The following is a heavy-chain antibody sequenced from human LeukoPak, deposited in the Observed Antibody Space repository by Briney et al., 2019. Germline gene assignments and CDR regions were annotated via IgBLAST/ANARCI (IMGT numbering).Heavy chain of an antibody. D-gene: IGHD3-3*01. CDR2: GDHSGGT. J-gene: IGHJ5*02. CDR1: GGANY. V-gene: IGHV4-34*01. CDR3: AKNGQSGFSFDP. Sequence: PSETLSLTCTVSGGANYWSWIRQPSGKGLEWIGEGDHSGGTKYNPSLKSRVTISADSSKNQFSLKLSSVTAADTAVYYCAKNGQSGFSFDPWGQGTLVALSS.